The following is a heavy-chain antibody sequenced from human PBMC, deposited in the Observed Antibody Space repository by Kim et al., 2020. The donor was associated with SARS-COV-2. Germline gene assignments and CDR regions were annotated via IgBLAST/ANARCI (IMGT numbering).Heavy chain of an antibody. D-gene: IGHD3-22*01. J-gene: IGHJ1*01. CDR1: GFTFSSYA. CDR3: ARPKIYYDSSGPSGD. V-gene: IGHV3-30*04. Sequence: GGSLRLSCAASGFTFSSYAMHWVRQAPGKGLEWVAVISYDGSNKYYADSVKGRFTISRDNSKNTLYLQMNSLRAEDTAVYYCARPKIYYDSSGPSGDWG. CDR2: ISYDGSNK.